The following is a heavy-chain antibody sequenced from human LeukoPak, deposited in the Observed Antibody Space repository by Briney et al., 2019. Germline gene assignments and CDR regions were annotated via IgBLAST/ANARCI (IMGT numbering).Heavy chain of an antibody. V-gene: IGHV3-48*02. CDR3: ARDYNYYDTSGYPH. CDR1: GFTFSTYD. J-gene: IGHJ4*02. D-gene: IGHD3-22*01. CDR2: ISSSSTAI. Sequence: GGSLRLSCAAPGFTFSTYDMNWVRQAPEKGLEWVSYISSSSTAIYYADSVKGRFAISRDNAKNSLSLQMNSLRDEDTAVYYCARDYNYYDTSGYPHWGQGTLVTVYS.